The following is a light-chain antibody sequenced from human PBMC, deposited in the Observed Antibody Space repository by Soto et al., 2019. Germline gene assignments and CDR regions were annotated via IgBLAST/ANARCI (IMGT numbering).Light chain of an antibody. CDR2: KAS. CDR3: QQYNSYSKT. V-gene: IGKV1-5*03. Sequence: DIQMTQSPSTLSASVGDRVTITCRASQSISRWLDWYQQKPGKAPKLLIYKASSLEIGVPSRFSGSASGTEFPLTISSLQPDDFATYYCQQYNSYSKTFGQGTKVEIK. CDR1: QSISRW. J-gene: IGKJ1*01.